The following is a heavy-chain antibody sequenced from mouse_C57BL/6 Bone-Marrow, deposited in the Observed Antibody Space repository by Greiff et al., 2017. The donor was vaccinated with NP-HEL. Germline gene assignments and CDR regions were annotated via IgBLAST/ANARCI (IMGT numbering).Heavy chain of an antibody. CDR2: IYYSGTI. D-gene: IGHD4-1*02. CDR3: ARAPTGFYAMDY. Sequence: DVHLVESGPGLVKPSQTVFLTCTVTGISITTGNYRWSWIRQFPGNKLEWIGYIYYSGTITYNPSLTSRTTITRDTPKNQFFLEMNSLTAEDTATYYSARAPTGFYAMDYWGQGTSVTVSS. CDR1: GISITTGNYR. V-gene: IGHV3-5*01. J-gene: IGHJ4*01.